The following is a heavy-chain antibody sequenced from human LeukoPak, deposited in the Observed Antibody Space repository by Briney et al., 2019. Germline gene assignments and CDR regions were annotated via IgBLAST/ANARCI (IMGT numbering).Heavy chain of an antibody. CDR3: ARTRDYYYYGMVV. CDR2: INHSGST. V-gene: IGHV4-34*01. CDR1: GGSFSGYY. Sequence: SETLSLTCAVYGGSFSGYYWSWIRQPPGKGLEWIGEINHSGSTNYNPSLKSRVTISVDTSKNQFSLKLSSVTAADTAVYYCARTRDYYYYGMVVWGQGTTVTVSS. J-gene: IGHJ6*02.